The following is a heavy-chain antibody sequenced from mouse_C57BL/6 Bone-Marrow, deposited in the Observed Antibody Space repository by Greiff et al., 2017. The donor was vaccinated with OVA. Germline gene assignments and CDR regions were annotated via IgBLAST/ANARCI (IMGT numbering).Heavy chain of an antibody. D-gene: IGHD4-1*01. J-gene: IGHJ3*01. CDR3: ARRNWEEGFAY. CDR1: GFTFSSYG. CDR2: ISSGGSYT. V-gene: IGHV5-6*01. Sequence: EVHLVESGGDLVKPGGSLKLSCAASGFTFSSYGMSWVRQTPDKRLEWVATISSGGSYTYYPDSVKGRFTISRDNAKNTLYLQMSSLKSEDTAMYYCARRNWEEGFAYWGQGTLVTVSA.